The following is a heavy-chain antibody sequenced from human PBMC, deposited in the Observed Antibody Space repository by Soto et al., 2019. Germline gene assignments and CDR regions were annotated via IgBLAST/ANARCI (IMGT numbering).Heavy chain of an antibody. CDR2: IYPGDSDT. V-gene: IGHV5-51*01. CDR3: ARLGAGTKTPGRWGSFGY. Sequence: EVQLVQSGAEVKKPGESLKISCKGSGYSFPSYWIGWVRQMPGKGLEWMGLIYPGDSDTRYSPSFQGQVTISADKSSSSAYLQWSSLKASDTAMYYCARLGAGTKTPGRWGSFGYWGQGTLVTVSS. J-gene: IGHJ4*02. CDR1: GYSFPSYW. D-gene: IGHD1-1*01.